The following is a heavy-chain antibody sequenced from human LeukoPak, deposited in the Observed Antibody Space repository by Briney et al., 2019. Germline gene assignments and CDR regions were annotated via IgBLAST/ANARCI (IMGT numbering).Heavy chain of an antibody. Sequence: PRRSLRLSCAASGFIFTPQGMHWVRQAAGNGLGWVAVIWSDGTNKFYSDSVTGRFATSRDNSNVMVYLQMNGLRVDDTAVYYCATDIQKGFDSTNTLDSWGQGTLVIVSS. D-gene: IGHD4-11*01. CDR2: IWSDGTNK. V-gene: IGHV3-33*01. CDR3: ATDIQKGFDSTNTLDS. CDR1: GFIFTPQG. J-gene: IGHJ4*02.